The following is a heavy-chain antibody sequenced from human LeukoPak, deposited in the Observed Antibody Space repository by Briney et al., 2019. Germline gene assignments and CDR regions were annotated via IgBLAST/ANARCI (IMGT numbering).Heavy chain of an antibody. J-gene: IGHJ4*02. CDR3: ARSMIRVFDY. CDR1: GGAISRYS. Sequence: PSETLSLTCTVSGGAISRYSWNWIRQPPGKGLEWIGYIYYSESTNYNPSLKSRVTISVDTSKNQFPLKLTSVTAADTAVYYCARSMIRVFDYWGQGTLVTVSS. D-gene: IGHD3-10*01. V-gene: IGHV4-59*01. CDR2: IYYSEST.